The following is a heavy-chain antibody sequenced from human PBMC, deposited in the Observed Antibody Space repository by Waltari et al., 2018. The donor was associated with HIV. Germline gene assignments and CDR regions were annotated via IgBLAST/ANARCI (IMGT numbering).Heavy chain of an antibody. Sequence: QVRLVQSGAEVKKPGASVRVSCKASGYTFTSYHIHWVRQAPGQGLEWMGRIDPTTGTTSYSQRFQDRVTMTRDTSITTSYMELSRLRNDDMATYYCGRTSIVPSDGSVDVWGQGTTVIVSS. CDR2: IDPTTGTT. V-gene: IGHV1-2*06. D-gene: IGHD2-21*01. CDR1: GYTFTSYH. J-gene: IGHJ6*02. CDR3: GRTSIVPSDGSVDV.